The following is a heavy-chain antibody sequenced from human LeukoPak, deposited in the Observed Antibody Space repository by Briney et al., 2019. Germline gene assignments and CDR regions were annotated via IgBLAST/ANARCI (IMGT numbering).Heavy chain of an antibody. D-gene: IGHD3-10*01. V-gene: IGHV4-59*01. CDR1: GGSISSYY. Sequence: KPSETLSLTRTVSGGSISSYYWSWIRQPPGKGLEWIGYIYYSGSTNYNPSLKSRVTISVDTSKNQFSLKLSSVTAADTAVYYCARDSMVRGVRPNYYYYMDVWGKGTTVTVSS. J-gene: IGHJ6*03. CDR3: ARDSMVRGVRPNYYYYMDV. CDR2: IYYSGST.